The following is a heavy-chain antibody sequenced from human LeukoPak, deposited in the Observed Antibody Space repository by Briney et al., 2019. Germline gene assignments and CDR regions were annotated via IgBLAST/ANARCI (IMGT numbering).Heavy chain of an antibody. CDR2: IWYDGSNK. CDR1: GFTFSTYG. D-gene: IGHD6-6*01. Sequence: GGSLRLSCAASGFTFSTYGMHWVRQAPGKGLEWVALIWYDGSNKYSADSVKGRFTTSRDNSKNTLYLQMNSLRVEDTAVYYFAGGGGGSSSWDLDYWGQGPLVTVSS. J-gene: IGHJ4*02. CDR3: AGGGGGSSSWDLDY. V-gene: IGHV3-33*01.